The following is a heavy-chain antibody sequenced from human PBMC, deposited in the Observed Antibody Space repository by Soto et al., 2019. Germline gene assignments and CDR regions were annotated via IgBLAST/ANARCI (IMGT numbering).Heavy chain of an antibody. D-gene: IGHD3-22*01. CDR3: ARAPPYYYDSSGLLLHFDY. J-gene: IGHJ4*02. CDR1: GGSISSGGYY. Sequence: TLSLTCTVSGGSISSGGYYWSWIRQHPGKSLEWIGYIYYSGSTYYNPSLKSRVTISVDTSKNQFSLKLSSVTAADTAVYYCARAPPYYYDSSGLLLHFDYWGQGTLVTVSS. CDR2: IYYSGST. V-gene: IGHV4-31*03.